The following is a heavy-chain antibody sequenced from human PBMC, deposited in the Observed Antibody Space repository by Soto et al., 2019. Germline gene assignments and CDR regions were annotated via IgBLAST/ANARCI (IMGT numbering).Heavy chain of an antibody. J-gene: IGHJ4*02. V-gene: IGHV2-26*01. CDR1: GFSLINARMG. D-gene: IGHD6-19*01. Sequence: SGPTLVNPTETLTLTCTVSGFSLINARMGVSWIRQPPGKALEWIAHIYSNDEKSYSTSLKSRVTISKDTSKSLVVLTMTNMDPVDTATYYCARFRPVGGASGGYFDYWGQGALVTVSS. CDR3: ARFRPVGGASGGYFDY. CDR2: IYSNDEK.